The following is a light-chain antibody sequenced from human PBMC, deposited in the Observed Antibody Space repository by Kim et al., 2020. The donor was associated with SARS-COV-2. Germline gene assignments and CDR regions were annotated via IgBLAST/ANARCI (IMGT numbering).Light chain of an antibody. CDR2: AAS. V-gene: IGKV1-39*01. CDR1: QRISSY. J-gene: IGKJ2*01. CDR3: QQSYKIPYT. Sequence: DIQMTQSPSSLSTSVGDRVTITCRASQRISSYLNWYQQKPGKAPKLLIYAASSLQSGVPSRFSGSVSGTDFTLTISSLQPEDCATYYCQQSYKIPYTFGQGTKLEIK.